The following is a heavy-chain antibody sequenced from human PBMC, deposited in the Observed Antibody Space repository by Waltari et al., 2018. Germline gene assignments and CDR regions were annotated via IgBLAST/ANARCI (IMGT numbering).Heavy chain of an antibody. J-gene: IGHJ4*02. CDR2: ISGSGGST. V-gene: IGHV3-23*01. CDR3: AKVIAAADYYFDY. CDR1: GFTFSTSA. D-gene: IGHD6-13*01. Sequence: EVQLLESGGGLVQPGGSLRLSCAASGFTFSTSAMSWVRQAPGKGLEWVSAISGSGGSTYYADSVKGRFTISRDNSKNTLYLQMNSLRAEDTAVYYCAKVIAAADYYFDYWGQGTLVTVSS.